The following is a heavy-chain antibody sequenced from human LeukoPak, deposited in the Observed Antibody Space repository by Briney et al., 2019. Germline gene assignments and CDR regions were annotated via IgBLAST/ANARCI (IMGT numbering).Heavy chain of an antibody. CDR2: LSGSGITT. D-gene: IGHD6-19*01. CDR1: GFTFSNSA. Sequence: GGSLRLSCAPSGFTFSNSAMSWVRQAPGKGLEWVSSLSGSGITTYYAVSVKGPFTISRDNSKNTLYLQMNSLRAEDTAVYYCAKGIYSSGWSYFDYWGHGTLVTVSS. CDR3: AKGIYSSGWSYFDY. V-gene: IGHV3-23*01. J-gene: IGHJ4*01.